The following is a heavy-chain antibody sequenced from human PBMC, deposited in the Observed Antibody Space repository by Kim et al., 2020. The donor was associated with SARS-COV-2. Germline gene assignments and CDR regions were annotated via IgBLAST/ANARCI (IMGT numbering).Heavy chain of an antibody. Sequence: GGSLRLSCAASGFSFYNSAMNWVRQAPGKGLEWVAVISYDGRNKEYADSVKGRFTIFRDNSKSTLYLQMSSLRVDDTAVYFCARGNYIETVSLSDYYNG. CDR3: ARGNYIETVSLSDYYNG. V-gene: IGHV3-30-3*01. CDR1: GFSFYNSA. CDR2: ISYDGRNK. J-gene: IGHJ6*01. D-gene: IGHD4-17*01.